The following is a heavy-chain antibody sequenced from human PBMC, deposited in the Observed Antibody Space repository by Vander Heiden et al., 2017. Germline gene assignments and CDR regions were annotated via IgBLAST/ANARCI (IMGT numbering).Heavy chain of an antibody. Sequence: DVELVESGGGLVRPGGSLRLSCSASGFTFSSYGMNWVRQAPGKGLEWVSSISRTGNYIYYADSVKGRFTISRDNAKNSVFLQMNSLRAEDTAVYYCARDRAGTNYFLRWGHRT. V-gene: IGHV3-21*02. D-gene: IGHD3-10*01. CDR3: ARDRAGTNYFLR. J-gene: IGHJ6*01. CDR2: ISRTGNYI. CDR1: GFTFSSYG.